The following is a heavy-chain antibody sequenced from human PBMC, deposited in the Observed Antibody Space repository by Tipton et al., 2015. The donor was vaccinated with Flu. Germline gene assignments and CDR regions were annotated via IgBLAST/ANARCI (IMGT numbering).Heavy chain of an antibody. V-gene: IGHV3-9*01. Sequence: SLRLSCAASGFTFGDYAMHWVRQVPGKGLEWVSGIVSNGDFEGYADAVRGRFTISRDNAKNSLFLQMNGLRPEDTALYYCVKDGINGMFYSFEAWGQGTVVTVSS. J-gene: IGHJ1*01. CDR1: GFTFGDYA. D-gene: IGHD2-15*01. CDR2: IVSNGDFE. CDR3: VKDGINGMFYSFEA.